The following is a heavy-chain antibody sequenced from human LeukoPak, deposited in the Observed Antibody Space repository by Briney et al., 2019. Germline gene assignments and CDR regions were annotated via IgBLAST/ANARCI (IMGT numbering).Heavy chain of an antibody. CDR3: AREWEYCSGGSCFDFDDY. CDR2: MNPNSGNT. J-gene: IGHJ4*02. CDR1: GYTFTSYD. Sequence: ASVKVSCKASGYTFTSYDINWVRQATGQGLEWMGWMNPNSGNTGYAQKFQGRVTMTRNTSISTAYMEPSSLRSEDTAVYYCAREWEYCSGGSCFDFDDYWGQGTLVTVSS. D-gene: IGHD2-15*01. V-gene: IGHV1-8*01.